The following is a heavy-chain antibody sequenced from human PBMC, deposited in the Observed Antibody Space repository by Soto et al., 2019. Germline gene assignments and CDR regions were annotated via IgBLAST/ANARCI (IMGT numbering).Heavy chain of an antibody. J-gene: IGHJ5*01. Sequence: SETLSLTCAVSGFSISSDSYWGWIRQPPGKELEWIGSVYHSGTTYYNPSLKSRVTISLDTSKNQFSLKLRSATAADMAVYYCSKSFFSRSWYARSWRQATLVTVS. CDR2: VYHSGTT. D-gene: IGHD6-13*01. V-gene: IGHV4-38-2*01. CDR1: GFSISSDSY. CDR3: SKSFFSRSWYARS.